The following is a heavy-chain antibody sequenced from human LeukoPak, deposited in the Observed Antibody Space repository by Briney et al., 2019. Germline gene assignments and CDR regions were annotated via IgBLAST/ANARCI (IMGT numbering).Heavy chain of an antibody. Sequence: GGSLRLSCAASGFTFSDCYMSWIRQAPGKGLEWVSYISDSGSSIYYADSVKGRFTISRDNAKNSLYLQMNSLRADDTAVYYCAKSGYCTNGVCPSLAFDIWGQGTMVTVSS. CDR1: GFTFSDCY. V-gene: IGHV3-11*01. CDR3: AKSGYCTNGVCPSLAFDI. CDR2: ISDSGSSI. D-gene: IGHD2-8*01. J-gene: IGHJ3*02.